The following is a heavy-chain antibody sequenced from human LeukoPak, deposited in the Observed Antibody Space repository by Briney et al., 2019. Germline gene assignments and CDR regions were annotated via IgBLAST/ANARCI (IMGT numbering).Heavy chain of an antibody. V-gene: IGHV4-39*07. J-gene: IGHJ3*02. D-gene: IGHD3-22*01. Sequence: SETLSLTCSVSGASITSASHFWGWIRQPPGKGLEWIGTIYYSGITYYNPSLKSRVTISVDTSKNQFSLKLSSVTAADTAVYYCVRSYYYDSSGYYYRNAFDIWGQGTMVTVSS. CDR3: VRSYYYDSSGYYYRNAFDI. CDR2: IYYSGIT. CDR1: GASITSASHF.